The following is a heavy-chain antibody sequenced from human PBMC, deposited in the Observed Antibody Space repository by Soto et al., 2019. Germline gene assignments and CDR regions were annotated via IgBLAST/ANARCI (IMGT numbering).Heavy chain of an antibody. CDR2: IGTSGDTM. CDR3: ARENGYQVHSLHNWFYP. Sequence: GGSLRLSCAASGFTFSNYGMNWVRQAPGKEPEWISYIGTSGDTMYYADSVRGRFTVSRDNAKNSLFLQMTSLRAEDTAVYYCARENGYQVHSLHNWFYPWGPGPLVTFSS. J-gene: IGHJ5*02. D-gene: IGHD1-1*01. CDR1: GFTFSNYG. V-gene: IGHV3-48*03.